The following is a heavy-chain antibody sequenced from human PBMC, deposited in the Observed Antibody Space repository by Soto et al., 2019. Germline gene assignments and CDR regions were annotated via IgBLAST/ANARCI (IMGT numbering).Heavy chain of an antibody. Sequence: SETLSLTCTVSGGSISSYYWSWIRQPPGKGLEWIGYIYYSGSTNYNPSLKSRVTISVDTSKNQFSLKLSSVTAADTAVYYCARLPGGLGSCSYYYYYGMDVWGQGTTVTVSS. CDR3: ARLPGGLGSCSYYYYYGMDV. D-gene: IGHD3-16*01. V-gene: IGHV4-59*01. CDR1: GGSISSYY. J-gene: IGHJ6*02. CDR2: IYYSGST.